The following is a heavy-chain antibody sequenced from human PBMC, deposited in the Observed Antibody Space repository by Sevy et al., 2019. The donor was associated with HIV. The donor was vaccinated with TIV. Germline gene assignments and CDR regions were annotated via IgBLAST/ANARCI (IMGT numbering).Heavy chain of an antibody. Sequence: ASVKVSCKASGYTFTSYGISWVRQAPGQGLEWMGWISAYNGNTNYAQKLQGRVTMTTDTSTSTAYMELRSLRSDDTAVYYCGRDLRITIFGVGGGHDAFDIWGQGTMVTVSS. CDR3: GRDLRITIFGVGGGHDAFDI. J-gene: IGHJ3*02. CDR1: GYTFTSYG. CDR2: ISAYNGNT. D-gene: IGHD3-3*01. V-gene: IGHV1-18*04.